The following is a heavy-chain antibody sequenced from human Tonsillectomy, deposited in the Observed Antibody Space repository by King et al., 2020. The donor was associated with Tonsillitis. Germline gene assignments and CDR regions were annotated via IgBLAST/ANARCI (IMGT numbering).Heavy chain of an antibody. V-gene: IGHV5-51*03. D-gene: IGHD3-10*01. CDR2: IFAADSDA. CDR1: GYTFTNYW. CDR3: ATGGDYYGRNGFLITGFFEY. J-gene: IGHJ4*02. Sequence: QLVQSGAEMKKPGESLTISCKASGYTFTNYWIAWVRQTPERGLEWMGIIFAADSDARYNPSFQGQVTISVDKSMTTAHLQWNSLKASDTAIYYCATGGDYYGRNGFLITGFFEYWGQGTLVTVSS.